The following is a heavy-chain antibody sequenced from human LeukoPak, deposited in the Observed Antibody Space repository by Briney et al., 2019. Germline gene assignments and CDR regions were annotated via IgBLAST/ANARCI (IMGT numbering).Heavy chain of an antibody. V-gene: IGHV4-30-4*08. CDR3: ATSPVVAGGAFDI. Sequence: SETLSLTCTVSGGSISSGDYYWSWIRQPPGKGLEWIGYIYYSGSTYYNPSLKSRVTISVDTSKNQFSLKLTSVTAADTAVYYCATSPVVAGGAFDIWGQGTMVTVSS. D-gene: IGHD2-15*01. J-gene: IGHJ3*02. CDR2: IYYSGST. CDR1: GGSISSGDYY.